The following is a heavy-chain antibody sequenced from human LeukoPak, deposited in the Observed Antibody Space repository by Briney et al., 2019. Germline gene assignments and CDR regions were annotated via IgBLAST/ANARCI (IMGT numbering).Heavy chain of an antibody. J-gene: IGHJ4*02. V-gene: IGHV4-59*01. CDR1: GGSISSYY. CDR3: ARSSESYDSSGYYSYYFDY. CDR2: IYYSGST. D-gene: IGHD3-22*01. Sequence: PSETLSLTCTVSGGSISSYYWSWIRQPPGKGLEWIGYIYYSGSTHYNPSLKSRVTISVGTSKNQFSLKLRSVTAADTAVYYCARSSESYDSSGYYSYYFDYWGQGTLVTVSS.